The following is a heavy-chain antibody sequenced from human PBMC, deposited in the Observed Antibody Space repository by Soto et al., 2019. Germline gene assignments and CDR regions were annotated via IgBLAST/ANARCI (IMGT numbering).Heavy chain of an antibody. CDR2: IYYSGST. CDR1: GGSISSGGYY. V-gene: IGHV4-31*03. D-gene: IGHD5-18*01. J-gene: IGHJ4*02. CDR3: ASGETARHVY. Sequence: SETLSLTCTVSGGSISSGGYYWSWIRQHPGKGLEWIGYIYYSGSTYYNPSLKSRVTISVDTSKNQFSLKLSSVTAADTAVYYCASGETARHVYWGQGTLVTVSS.